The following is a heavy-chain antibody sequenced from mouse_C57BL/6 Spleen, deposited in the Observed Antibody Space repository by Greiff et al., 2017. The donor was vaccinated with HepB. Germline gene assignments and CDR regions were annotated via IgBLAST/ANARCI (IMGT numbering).Heavy chain of an antibody. CDR3: TRGEALRAVVATTPMDY. CDR2: IYPGNSDT. J-gene: IGHJ4*01. Sequence: EVMLVESGTVLARPGASVKMSCKTSGYTFTSYWMHWVKQRPGQGLEWIGAIYPGNSDTSYNQKFKGKAKLTAVTSASTAYMELSSLTNEDSAVYYCTRGEALRAVVATTPMDYWGQGTSVTVSS. CDR1: GYTFTSYW. V-gene: IGHV1-5*01. D-gene: IGHD1-1*01.